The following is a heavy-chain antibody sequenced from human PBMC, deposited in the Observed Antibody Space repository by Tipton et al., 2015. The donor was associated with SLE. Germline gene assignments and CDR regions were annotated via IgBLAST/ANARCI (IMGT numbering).Heavy chain of an antibody. Sequence: TLSLTCTVSGGSISSGDYYWSWIRQPPGKGLEWIGYIYYSGSTYYNPSLKSRVTISVDTSKNQFSLKLSSVTAADTAVYYCARDCSSTREGMDVWGQGTTVTVSS. V-gene: IGHV4-30-4*08. CDR2: IYYSGST. CDR3: ARDCSSTREGMDV. D-gene: IGHD2-2*01. J-gene: IGHJ6*02. CDR1: GGSISSGDYY.